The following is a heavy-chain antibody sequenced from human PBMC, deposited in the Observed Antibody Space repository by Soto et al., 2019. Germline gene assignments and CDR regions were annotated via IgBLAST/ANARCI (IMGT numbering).Heavy chain of an antibody. D-gene: IGHD4-17*01. V-gene: IGHV1-2*04. CDR2: INPNSGGT. J-gene: IGHJ4*02. CDR3: ARDDYGDPATQIGFDY. Sequence: RASVKVSCKASGYSFTGYYMHWVRQAPGQGLEWMGWINPNSGGTNYAQKFQGWVTMTRDTSISTAYMELSRLRSDDTAVYYCARDDYGDPATQIGFDYWGQGTLVTVSS. CDR1: GYSFTGYY.